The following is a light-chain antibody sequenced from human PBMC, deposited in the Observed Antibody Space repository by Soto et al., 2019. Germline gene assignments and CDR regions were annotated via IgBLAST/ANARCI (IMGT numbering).Light chain of an antibody. Sequence: EVVLTQSPDTLPLPPGERATLSCRASQSISSYLAWYQQKPGQAPRLLIYDASRRAPGIPDRFSGDGSGTDFTLTISSLDPEDFAVYYCQQRSNWPPVTFGGGTKVDIK. CDR1: QSISSY. CDR2: DAS. J-gene: IGKJ4*01. V-gene: IGKV3-11*01. CDR3: QQRSNWPPVT.